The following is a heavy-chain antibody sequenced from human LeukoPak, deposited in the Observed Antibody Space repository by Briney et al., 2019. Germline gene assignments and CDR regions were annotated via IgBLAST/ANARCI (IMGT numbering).Heavy chain of an antibody. J-gene: IGHJ4*02. CDR3: ARVPYDSSGYYPYAFDY. CDR1: GYTFTSYG. V-gene: IGHV1-18*01. D-gene: IGHD3-22*01. CDR2: ISAYNGNT. Sequence: ASVKVSCKASGYTFTSYGISWVRQAPGQGLEWMGWISAYNGNTNYAQKLQGRVTMTTDTSTSTAYMELRSLGSDDTAVYYCARVPYDSSGYYPYAFDYWGQGTLVTVSS.